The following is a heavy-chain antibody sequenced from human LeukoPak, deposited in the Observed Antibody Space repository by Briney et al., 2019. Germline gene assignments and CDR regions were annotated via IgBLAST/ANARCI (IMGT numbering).Heavy chain of an antibody. Sequence: SVKVSCKASGGTFSSYAISWVRQAPGQGLEWMGGIIPIFGTANYAQKFQGRVTITTDESTSTAYMELSSLRSEDTAVYYCAGEGGNPRYFDYWGQGTLVTVSS. CDR3: AGEGGNPRYFDY. D-gene: IGHD4-23*01. V-gene: IGHV1-69*05. CDR1: GGTFSSYA. CDR2: IIPIFGTA. J-gene: IGHJ4*02.